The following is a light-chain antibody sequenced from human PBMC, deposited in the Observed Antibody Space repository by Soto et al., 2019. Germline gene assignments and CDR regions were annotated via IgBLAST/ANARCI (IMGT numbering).Light chain of an antibody. V-gene: IGLV4-69*01. CDR2: INYDGTH. J-gene: IGLJ3*02. CDR1: SGYSSYA. CDR3: HSLGTGIQV. Sequence: QLVLTQSPSASGSLGASVKLTCTLSSGYSSYAIPWHQQQSEKGPRFLMKINYDGTHSKGDGFFARFSGSSYGAERHLTISSLQSEDEADYYCHSLGTGIQVFGGGTKLTVL.